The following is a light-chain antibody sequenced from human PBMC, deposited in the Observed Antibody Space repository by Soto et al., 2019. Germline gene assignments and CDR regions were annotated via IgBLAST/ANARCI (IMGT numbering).Light chain of an antibody. CDR3: QQLNSYPIT. Sequence: DIQMTQSPSSLSASVGYRVTITCRASQNINSYLSWYQQKPGKAPKLLIHAAASLQGGVPSRFSGSGSGTDFTLTISSLQPEDFATYYCQQLNSYPITFGQGTRLEIK. CDR2: AAA. V-gene: IGKV1-39*01. J-gene: IGKJ5*01. CDR1: QNINSY.